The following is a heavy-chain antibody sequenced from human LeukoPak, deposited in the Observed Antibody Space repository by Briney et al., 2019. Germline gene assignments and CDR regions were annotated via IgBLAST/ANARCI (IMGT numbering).Heavy chain of an antibody. CDR1: GGSVNNVGRY. CDR3: AREVPSSRNFDS. CDR2: ISYTEKATYDT. V-gene: IGHV4-61*03. J-gene: IGHJ4*02. D-gene: IGHD6-13*01. Sequence: SETLSLTCTVSGGSVNNVGRYWYWIRQPPGKGLEWIAHISYTEKATYDTNYSPSLKGRATISVDTSRNHFSLKVNSLTAADTAVYYCAREVPSSRNFDSWGQGTLVTVSS.